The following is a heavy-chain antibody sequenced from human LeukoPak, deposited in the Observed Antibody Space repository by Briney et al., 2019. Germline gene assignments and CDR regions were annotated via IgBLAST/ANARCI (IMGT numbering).Heavy chain of an antibody. Sequence: GGPLRLSCAASGFTFSSYWMSWVRQAPGKGLEWVANIKQDGSNKYYADSVKGRFTISRDNSKNTLYLQMNSLRAEDTAVYYCAKSTTGSWGQGTLVTVSS. V-gene: IGHV3-7*01. D-gene: IGHD1-1*01. CDR2: IKQDGSNK. J-gene: IGHJ4*02. CDR3: AKSTTGS. CDR1: GFTFSSYW.